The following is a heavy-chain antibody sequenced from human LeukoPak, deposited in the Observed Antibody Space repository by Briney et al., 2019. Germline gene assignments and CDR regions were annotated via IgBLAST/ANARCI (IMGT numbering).Heavy chain of an antibody. CDR3: AREGVGGYSSTGVFDY. CDR1: GFTFSSYA. V-gene: IGHV3-30-3*01. CDR2: ISYDGSNK. D-gene: IGHD6-13*01. Sequence: WGSLRLSCAASGFTFSSYAMHWVRQAPGKGLEWVAVISYDGSNKYYADSVKGRFTISRDNSKNTLYLQMNSLRAEDTAVYYCAREGVGGYSSTGVFDYWGQGTLVTVSS. J-gene: IGHJ4*02.